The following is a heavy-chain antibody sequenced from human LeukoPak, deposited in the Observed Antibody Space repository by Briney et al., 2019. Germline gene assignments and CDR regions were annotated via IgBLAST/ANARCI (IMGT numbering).Heavy chain of an antibody. J-gene: IGHJ4*02. CDR1: GFTFSSYW. D-gene: IGHD3-10*01. V-gene: IGHV3-7*01. CDR3: ARVPTSGY. Sequence: PGGSLRLSCAASGFTFSSYWMSWVRQAPGKGLEFVANIKHDGSEKSYVDSVKGRFTISRDNAKNSLYLQMDSLRAVDTAVYYCARVPTSGYWGQGTLVTVSS. CDR2: IKHDGSEK.